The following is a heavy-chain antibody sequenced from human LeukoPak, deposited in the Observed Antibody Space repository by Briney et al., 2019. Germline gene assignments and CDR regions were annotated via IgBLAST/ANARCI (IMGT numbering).Heavy chain of an antibody. CDR3: ATSSDTASAY. V-gene: IGHV4-39*07. CDR2: IYYSGST. Sequence: SETLSLTCTVSGGSISSSSYYGGWIRQPPGKGLEWIGSIYYSGSTYYNPSLKSRVTISVDTSKNQFSLKLSSVTAADTAVYYCATSSDTASAYWGQGTLVTVSS. J-gene: IGHJ4*02. D-gene: IGHD5-18*01. CDR1: GGSISSSSYY.